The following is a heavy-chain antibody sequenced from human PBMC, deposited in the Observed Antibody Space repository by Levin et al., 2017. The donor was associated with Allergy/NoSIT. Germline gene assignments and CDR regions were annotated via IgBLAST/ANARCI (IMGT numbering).Heavy chain of an antibody. D-gene: IGHD6-13*01. V-gene: IGHV6-1*01. CDR2: TYYRSKWYN. CDR3: ARDVEAAAGTWGLNYYYYMDV. CDR1: GDRVSSTSAA. Sequence: SQTLSLTCAISGDRVSSTSAAWNWIRQSPSRGLEWLGRTYYRSKWYNDYAVSVKSRITINPDTSKNQFSLQLNSVTPEDTAVYYCARDVEAAAGTWGLNYYYYMDVWGKGTTVTVSS. J-gene: IGHJ6*03.